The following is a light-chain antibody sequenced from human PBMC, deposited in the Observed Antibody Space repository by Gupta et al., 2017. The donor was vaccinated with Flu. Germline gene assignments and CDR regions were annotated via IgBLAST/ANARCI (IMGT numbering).Light chain of an antibody. CDR3: QSFVSLLIGAL. V-gene: IGLV1-40*01. CDR1: SNIGAGLD. Sequence: SNIGAGLDVHWYQQLPGSAPRLLIFGNNNRPSGVPERFSGSKSDTSAYLAITGLRPEDEADYYCQSFVSLLIGALFGGGTKVTVL. J-gene: IGLJ3*02. CDR2: GNN.